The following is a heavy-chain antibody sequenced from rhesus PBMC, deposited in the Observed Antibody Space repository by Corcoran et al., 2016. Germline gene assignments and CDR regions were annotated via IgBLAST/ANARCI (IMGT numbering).Heavy chain of an antibody. CDR2: IYGGSGST. J-gene: IGHJ4*01. CDR3: ARDIAAAGIDY. V-gene: IGHV4S7*01. Sequence: QVQLQESGPGVVKPSETLSLTCAVSGGSISGYYLWSWIRQPPGKGLDWIGYIYGGSGSTRYNPSLKSRVIISIDTSKNQFSRKLSSVTAADTAVYYCARDIAAAGIDYWGQGVLVTVSS. D-gene: IGHD6-25*01. CDR1: GGSISGYYL.